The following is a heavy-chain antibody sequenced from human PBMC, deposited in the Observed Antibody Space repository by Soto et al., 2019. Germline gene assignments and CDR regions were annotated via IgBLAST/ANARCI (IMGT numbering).Heavy chain of an antibody. D-gene: IGHD3-10*01. J-gene: IGHJ6*02. Sequence: GGSLRLSCAASGSTFRDYWMHWVRQTPGKGLVWVSRINSDGSSTEYADSVKGRFTISRDNAKNTLYLQLNSLRAEDTAVYYCARLLYGSGMGVWGQGITVTVSS. CDR2: INSDGSST. CDR1: GSTFRDYW. CDR3: ARLLYGSGMGV. V-gene: IGHV3-74*03.